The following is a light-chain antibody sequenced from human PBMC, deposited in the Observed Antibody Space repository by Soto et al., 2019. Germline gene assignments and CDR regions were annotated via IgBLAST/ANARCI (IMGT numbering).Light chain of an antibody. Sequence: QSVPTQPPSASGTPGQRVTISCSGSSSNIGSNTVNWYQQLPGTAPKLLIYRNNQRPSGVPDRFSGSKSGTSASLAISGLQSEDEADYYCAAWDDSLNGVVFGGGTQLTVL. CDR3: AAWDDSLNGVV. J-gene: IGLJ2*01. CDR1: SSNIGSNT. CDR2: RNN. V-gene: IGLV1-44*01.